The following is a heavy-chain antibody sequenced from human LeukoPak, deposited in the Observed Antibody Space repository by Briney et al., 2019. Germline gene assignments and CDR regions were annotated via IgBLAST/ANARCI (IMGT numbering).Heavy chain of an antibody. D-gene: IGHD1-26*01. CDR1: GFVLSDHS. V-gene: IGHV3-72*01. CDR3: ARDRRGSYDY. Sequence: PGGSLRLSCVASGFVLSDHSMDWVRQAPGKGLEWVGRCRDKADRSITTYAASLKGRFTISRDDSQNSLYLQMSSLEIEDTAVYYCARDRRGSYDYWGQGTLVTVSS. J-gene: IGHJ4*02. CDR2: CRDKADRSIT.